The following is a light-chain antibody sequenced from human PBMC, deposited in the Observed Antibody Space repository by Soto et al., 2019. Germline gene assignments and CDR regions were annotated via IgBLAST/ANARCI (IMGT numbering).Light chain of an antibody. CDR3: QTWGTGINWV. V-gene: IGLV4-69*01. CDR1: SGHSSYA. CDR2: LNSDGSH. J-gene: IGLJ3*02. Sequence: QSVLTQSPSASASLGASVNLTCTLGSGHSSYAIAWHQQQPEKGPRYLMKLNSDGSHSKGDGIPDRFSGSNSGAERYLTISSLQSEDEADYYCQTWGTGINWVFGGGTKLTVL.